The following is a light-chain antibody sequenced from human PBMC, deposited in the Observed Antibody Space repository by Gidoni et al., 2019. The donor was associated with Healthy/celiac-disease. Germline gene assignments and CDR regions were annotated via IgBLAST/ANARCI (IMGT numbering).Light chain of an antibody. V-gene: IGKV3-11*01. CDR3: QQRSNWRT. Sequence: EIVLTQSPATLSLSPGERATLSCRASQSVSSYLAWYQQKPGQAPKLLIYDASNRATGIPARFSGSGSGTDFTLTISNLEPEDFAVYYCQQRSNWRTFGQXTKLEIK. J-gene: IGKJ2*01. CDR2: DAS. CDR1: QSVSSY.